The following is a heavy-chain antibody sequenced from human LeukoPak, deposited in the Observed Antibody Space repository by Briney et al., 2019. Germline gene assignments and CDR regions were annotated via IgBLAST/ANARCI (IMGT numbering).Heavy chain of an antibody. CDR2: IYYGGST. CDR3: ARGTYGGNSITSFDY. J-gene: IGHJ4*02. Sequence: PSETLSLTCTVSGGSISSYYWSWIRQPPGKGLEWIGYIYYGGSTNYNPSLKSRVTISVDTSKNQFSLKLSSVTAADTAVYYCARGTYGGNSITSFDYWGQGTLVTVSS. CDR1: GGSISSYY. V-gene: IGHV4-59*01. D-gene: IGHD4-23*01.